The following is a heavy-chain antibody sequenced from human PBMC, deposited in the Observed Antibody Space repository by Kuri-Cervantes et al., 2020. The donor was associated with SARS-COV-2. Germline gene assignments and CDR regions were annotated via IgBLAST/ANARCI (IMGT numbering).Heavy chain of an antibody. CDR1: GFTLRSYT. Sequence: GGSLRLSCVASGFTLRSYTVQWVRQAPGKGLEWVSSISGRSTYIYYADSVKARFTTSRDDANNSLYLQTNSLRAEDTGVYYCARDLAAAGMDIWGQGTTVTVSS. D-gene: IGHD6-13*01. V-gene: IGHV3-21*01. J-gene: IGHJ6*02. CDR3: ARDLAAAGMDI. CDR2: ISGRSTYI.